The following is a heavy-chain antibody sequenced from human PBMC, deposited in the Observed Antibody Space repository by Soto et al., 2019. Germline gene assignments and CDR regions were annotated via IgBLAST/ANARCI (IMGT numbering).Heavy chain of an antibody. J-gene: IGHJ3*02. CDR3: ARVMGYCSGGSCPDAFDI. V-gene: IGHV4-30-2*01. Sequence: QLQLQESGSGLVKPSQTLSLTCAVSGGSISSGGYSWSWIRQPPGKGLEWIGYIYHSGSTYYNPSLKSRVTISVDRSKNQFSLKLSSVTTADTAVYYCARVMGYCSGGSCPDAFDIWGQGTMVTVSS. D-gene: IGHD2-15*01. CDR2: IYHSGST. CDR1: GGSISSGGYS.